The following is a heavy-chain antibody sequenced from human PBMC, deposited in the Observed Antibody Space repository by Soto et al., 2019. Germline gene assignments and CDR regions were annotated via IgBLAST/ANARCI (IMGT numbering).Heavy chain of an antibody. J-gene: IGHJ5*02. D-gene: IGHD6-19*01. CDR3: ARGRLPSYYRRSGAGPLPWFDP. V-gene: IGHV4-34*01. Sequence: PSETLSLTCAVYGGSFSGYYWSWIRQPPGKGLEWIGEINHSGSTNYNPSLKSRVTISVDTSKNQFSLKLSSVTAADTAVYYCARGRLPSYYRRSGAGPLPWFDPWGQGTLVTVSS. CDR1: GGSFSGYY. CDR2: INHSGST.